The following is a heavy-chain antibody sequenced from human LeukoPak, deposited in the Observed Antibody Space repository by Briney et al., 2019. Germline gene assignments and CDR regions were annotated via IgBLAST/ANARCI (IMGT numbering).Heavy chain of an antibody. D-gene: IGHD3-22*01. J-gene: IGHJ6*03. CDR1: GGSISSGSYY. Sequence: PSETLSLTCTVSGGSISSGSYYWSWIRQPAGKGLEWIGRIYTSGSTNYNPSLKSRVTISVDTSKNQFSLKLSSVTAADTAVYYCARDRAYYDSSGYTYYYYMDVWGKGTTVTISS. V-gene: IGHV4-61*02. CDR2: IYTSGST. CDR3: ARDRAYYDSSGYTYYYYMDV.